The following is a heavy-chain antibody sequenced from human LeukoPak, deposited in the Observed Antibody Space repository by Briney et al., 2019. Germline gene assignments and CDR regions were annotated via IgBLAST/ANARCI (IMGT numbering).Heavy chain of an antibody. CDR1: GLTFNNYA. J-gene: IGHJ4*02. V-gene: IGHV3-23*01. CDR3: AKDSGDYVGSFDY. Sequence: GGSLRLSCAASGLTFNNYAMSWVRQAPGKGLEWVSAISGSGGSTYYADSVKGRFTISRDNSKDTLYLQMNSLRAEDTAVYYCAKDSGDYVGSFDYWGQGTLVTVSS. CDR2: ISGSGGST. D-gene: IGHD4-17*01.